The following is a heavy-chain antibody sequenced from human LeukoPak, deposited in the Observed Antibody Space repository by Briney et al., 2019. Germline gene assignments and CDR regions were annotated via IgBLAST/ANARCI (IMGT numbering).Heavy chain of an antibody. V-gene: IGHV3-30*02. Sequence: GGSLRLSCAASGFTVSSYGMHWVRQAPGKGLEWVAFIRYDGSNKYYADSVKGRFTISRDNSKNTLYLQMNSLRAEDTAVYYCAKGYSSSLGRFDYWGQGTLVTVSS. CDR1: GFTVSSYG. CDR3: AKGYSSSLGRFDY. CDR2: IRYDGSNK. D-gene: IGHD6-6*01. J-gene: IGHJ4*02.